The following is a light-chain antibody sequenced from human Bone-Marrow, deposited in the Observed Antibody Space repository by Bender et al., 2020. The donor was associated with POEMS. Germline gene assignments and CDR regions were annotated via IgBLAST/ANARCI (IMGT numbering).Light chain of an antibody. Sequence: QSVLTQPPSVSGTPGQRVTISCSGSGSNIGGYPVNWYQQLPGTAPRLLIYTNNERPSGVSNRFSGSKSGNTASLTISGLQAEDEADYYCSSYTSSSTRYVFGTGTKVTVL. V-gene: IGLV1-44*01. CDR1: GSNIGGYP. CDR3: SSYTSSSTRYV. J-gene: IGLJ1*01. CDR2: TNN.